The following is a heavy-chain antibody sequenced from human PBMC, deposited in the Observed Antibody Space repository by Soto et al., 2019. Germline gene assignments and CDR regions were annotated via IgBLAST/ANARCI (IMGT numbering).Heavy chain of an antibody. CDR3: ARGPLVVLNYFES. CDR2: IFPLTDIP. CDR1: EGTFRNYP. V-gene: IGHV1-69*04. J-gene: IGHJ4*02. Sequence: SVKVSCKASEGTFRNYPINWVRQAPGQGLEWMGSIFPLTDIPDYAQNFQARLTISADKSTSTAYMELSSLTSDDTAMYFCARGPLVVLNYFESWGQGTLVTVSS.